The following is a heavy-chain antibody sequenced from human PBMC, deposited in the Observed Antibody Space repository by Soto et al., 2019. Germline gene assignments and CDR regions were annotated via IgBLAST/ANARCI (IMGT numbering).Heavy chain of an antibody. D-gene: IGHD5-12*01. CDR3: ARSGTMATIYYFDY. V-gene: IGHV4-61*01. CDR2: IYYSGST. CDR1: GGSVSSGSYY. Sequence: PSETLSLTCTVSGGSVSSGSYYWSWIRQPPGKGLGWIGYIYYSGSTNYNPSLKSRVTISVDTTKNQFSLKLSSVTAADTAVYYWARSGTMATIYYFDYWGQGTLVTVSS. J-gene: IGHJ4*02.